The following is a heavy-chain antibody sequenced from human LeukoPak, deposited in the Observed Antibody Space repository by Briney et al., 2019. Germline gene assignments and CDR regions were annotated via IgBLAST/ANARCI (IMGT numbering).Heavy chain of an antibody. CDR1: GFTFSSYA. CDR2: INKDGSVR. V-gene: IGHV3-7*01. D-gene: IGHD1-26*01. J-gene: IGHJ4*02. Sequence: GGSLRLSCAASGFTFSSYAMHWVRQAPGKGLEWLANINKDGSVRYYVDSVKGRFTISRDNANNSEYLQMNSLRVEDTAVYYCTRGGYSGYFFSGDYWGQGSLVAVSS. CDR3: TRGGYSGYFFSGDY.